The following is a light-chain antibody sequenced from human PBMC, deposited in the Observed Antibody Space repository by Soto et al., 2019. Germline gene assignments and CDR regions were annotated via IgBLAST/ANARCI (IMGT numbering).Light chain of an antibody. CDR2: AAS. CDR1: QGIRKD. Sequence: AVQMTESASLLSASVGDRVTIPPRASQGIRKDVGWYQQRPGKAPKLMSYAASTLESGVPSRCRGSGAGAEFTLTITSLTPEAFETYYCLQDYSYPRTFGQGTKVDIK. CDR3: LQDYSYPRT. J-gene: IGKJ1*01. V-gene: IGKV1-6*01.